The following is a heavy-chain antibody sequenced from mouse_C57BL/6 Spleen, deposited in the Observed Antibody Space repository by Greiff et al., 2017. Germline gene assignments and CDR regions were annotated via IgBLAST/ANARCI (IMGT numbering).Heavy chain of an antibody. CDR1: GYAFTNYV. CDR2: INRGRAGT. J-gene: IGHJ2*01. Sequence: QVKLQPSGAELVRPGTSVTVSCKASGYAFTNYVIEWVKQRPGQGLEWIGVINRGRAGTNYNEQVKGKVTLTADKSSSTAYMRLSSLTSADSAGYFCARVYCSSIDYWGQGTTLTVSS. CDR3: ARVYCSSIDY. D-gene: IGHD1-1*01. V-gene: IGHV1-54*01.